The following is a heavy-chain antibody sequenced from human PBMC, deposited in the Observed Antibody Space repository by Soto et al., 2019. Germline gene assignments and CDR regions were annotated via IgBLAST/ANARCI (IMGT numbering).Heavy chain of an antibody. Sequence: LRLSCAASGFTFSNYAMNWVRQAPGTGLEWVSIIGGIGQYTFYADSVKGRVTFSRDNSKNTMYLEMNNLRAEDTAIYFCAKGGTSHIYGIDVWGPGTTVTVSS. V-gene: IGHV3-23*01. CDR3: AKGGTSHIYGIDV. J-gene: IGHJ6*02. D-gene: IGHD3-16*01. CDR1: GFTFSNYA. CDR2: IGGIGQYT.